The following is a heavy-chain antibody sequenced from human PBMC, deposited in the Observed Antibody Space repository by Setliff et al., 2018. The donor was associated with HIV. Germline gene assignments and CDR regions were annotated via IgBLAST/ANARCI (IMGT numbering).Heavy chain of an antibody. Sequence: PSETLSLTCAVYGDSFSDYYWSWIHQPPGKGLEWIGEGDQSGSANYHPSLTGRGTISVDTLKRHFSLKLTSVTAADAAVYYCARGRQGPSYYDSTGLSRGRDFECWGQGTLVTVSS. CDR2: GDQSGSA. CDR1: GDSFSDYY. J-gene: IGHJ4*02. V-gene: IGHV4-34*01. D-gene: IGHD3-16*01. CDR3: ARGRQGPSYYDSTGLSRGRDFEC.